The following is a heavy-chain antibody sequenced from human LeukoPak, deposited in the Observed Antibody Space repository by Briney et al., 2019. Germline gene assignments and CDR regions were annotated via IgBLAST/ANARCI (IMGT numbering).Heavy chain of an antibody. V-gene: IGHV3-23*01. J-gene: IGHJ4*02. CDR3: AKVREGVVVVPAAPVDF. CDR2: ISGSGSST. Sequence: GGSLRLSCAASGFTFSGYAMSWVRQGPGKGLEWVSTISGSGSSTDYADSVKGRFTISRDNSKNTLYLQMNSLRAEDTAIYYCAKVREGVVVVPAAPVDFWGQGTLVTVSS. D-gene: IGHD2-2*01. CDR1: GFTFSGYA.